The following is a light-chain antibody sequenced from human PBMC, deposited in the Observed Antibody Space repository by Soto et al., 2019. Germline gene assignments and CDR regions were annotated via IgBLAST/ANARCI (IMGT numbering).Light chain of an antibody. V-gene: IGLV6-57*04. CDR1: SGSIASNY. CDR3: QSYDSSNYVV. Sequence: NFMLTQPHSVSESPGKTVTISCTRSSGSIASNYVQWHQQRPGRAPTTVLYEDNQRPSGVPDRFSGSIDSSSNSASLTISGLKTEDEADYYCQSYDSSNYVVFGGGTKLTVL. CDR2: EDN. J-gene: IGLJ2*01.